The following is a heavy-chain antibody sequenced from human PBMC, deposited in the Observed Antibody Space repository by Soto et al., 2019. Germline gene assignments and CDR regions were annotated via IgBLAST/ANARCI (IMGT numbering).Heavy chain of an antibody. Sequence: GGSLRLSCAASGFTFDDYTMHWVRQAPGKGLEWVSLISWDGGSTYYADSVKGRFTISRDNSKNSLYLQMNSLRTEDTALYYCAKDSSDMGSGPTELDYWGQGTLVTVSS. CDR1: GFTFDDYT. D-gene: IGHD3-10*01. V-gene: IGHV3-43*01. CDR2: ISWDGGST. CDR3: AKDSSDMGSGPTELDY. J-gene: IGHJ4*02.